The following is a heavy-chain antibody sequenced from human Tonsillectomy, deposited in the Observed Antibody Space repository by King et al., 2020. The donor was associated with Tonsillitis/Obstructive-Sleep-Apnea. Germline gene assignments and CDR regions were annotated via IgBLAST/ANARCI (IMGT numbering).Heavy chain of an antibody. J-gene: IGHJ4*02. CDR3: ARVVGGGIDY. D-gene: IGHD3-10*01. Sequence: VQLVESGGGLVQPGGSLRVSCAASGFTFSSHWMSWVRQAPGKGLEWVANIKQDGSEKYYVDSVKGRFTISRDNAQNSLYLQMNSLRAEDTAVYFCARVVGGGIDYGGEGTLVTVSS. CDR1: GFTFSSHW. CDR2: IKQDGSEK. V-gene: IGHV3-7*03.